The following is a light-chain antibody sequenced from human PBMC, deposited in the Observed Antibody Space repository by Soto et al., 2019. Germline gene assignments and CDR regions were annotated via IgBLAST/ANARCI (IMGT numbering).Light chain of an antibody. V-gene: IGKV3-15*01. Sequence: EIVMTQSPATLSVSPGERANLSCRASQSVSSNLAWYQQKPGQAPRLLIYGASTRATGIPARFSGSGSGTEFTLTISSLQSEDFAVYYCQQYNNWPVTFGQGTNLEIK. CDR3: QQYNNWPVT. CDR1: QSVSSN. J-gene: IGKJ2*01. CDR2: GAS.